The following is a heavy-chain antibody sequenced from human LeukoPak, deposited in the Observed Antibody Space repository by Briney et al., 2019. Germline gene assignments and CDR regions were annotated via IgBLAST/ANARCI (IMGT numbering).Heavy chain of an antibody. D-gene: IGHD1-26*01. CDR2: ISSSSSTI. Sequence: GGSLRLSCAASGFTFSSYSMNWVRQAPGKGLEWVSYISSSSSTIYYADSVKGRFTISRDNAKNSLYLQMNSLRAEDTAVYYCAREGKSGYYYMDVWGKGTTVTVSS. V-gene: IGHV3-48*01. CDR3: AREGKSGYYYMDV. J-gene: IGHJ6*03. CDR1: GFTFSSYS.